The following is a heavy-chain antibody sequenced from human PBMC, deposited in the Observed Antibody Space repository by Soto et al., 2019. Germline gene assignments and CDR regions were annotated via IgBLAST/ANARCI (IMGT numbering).Heavy chain of an antibody. V-gene: IGHV4-30-4*01. CDR2: IYKSGRT. Sequence: QVHLQESGPGLLKPSQTLSLTCAVSGDSIGSGDYYWTWIRQSPGKGLEYIGYIYKSGRTYYNPSLTSRPVISLDTSKNQVFLRLTSLTAADTAMYFCARSLSSSSGYFDPWGQGTLVTVSS. J-gene: IGHJ5*02. CDR3: ARSLSSSSGYFDP. D-gene: IGHD6-6*01. CDR1: GDSIGSGDYY.